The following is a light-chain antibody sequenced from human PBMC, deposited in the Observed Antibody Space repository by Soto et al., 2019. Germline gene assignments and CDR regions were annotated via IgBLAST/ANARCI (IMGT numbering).Light chain of an antibody. CDR2: SND. Sequence: QSVLTQPPSVSGTPGQRVTISCSGSSSNIGSNTVSWYQQLPGTAPKLLIYSNDQPPSGVPDRFSDSKSGTSDSLVISGLQSEDEADYYCAAWDYSLNGPVFGGGTKLTVL. CDR1: SSNIGSNT. J-gene: IGLJ3*02. V-gene: IGLV1-44*01. CDR3: AAWDYSLNGPV.